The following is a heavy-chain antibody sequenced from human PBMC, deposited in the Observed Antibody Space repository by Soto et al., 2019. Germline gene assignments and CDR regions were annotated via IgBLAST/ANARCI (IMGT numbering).Heavy chain of an antibody. D-gene: IGHD3-3*01. V-gene: IGHV1-18*01. J-gene: IGHJ4*02. CDR1: GYTFTSYG. CDR2: ISAYNGNT. CDR3: ARATKGRFLEWLSQTAFDY. Sequence: ASVKVSCKASGYTFTSYGISWVRQAPGQGLEWMGWISAYNGNTNYAQKLQGRVTMTTDTSTSTAYMELRSLRSDDTAVYYCARATKGRFLEWLSQTAFDYWGQGTLVTVSS.